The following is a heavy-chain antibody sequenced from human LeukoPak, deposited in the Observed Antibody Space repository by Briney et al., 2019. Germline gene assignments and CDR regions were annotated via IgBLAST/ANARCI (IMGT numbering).Heavy chain of an antibody. CDR2: IYYSGST. J-gene: IGHJ3*02. CDR1: GGSISSYY. D-gene: IGHD6-19*01. V-gene: IGHV4-59*08. Sequence: SETLSLTCTVSGGSISSYYWSWIRQPPGKGLEWIGYIYYSGSTNYNPSLKSRVTISVDTSKNQFSLKLSSVTAADTAVYYCARGIAVAGTGPDAFDIWAKGQWSPSLQ. CDR3: ARGIAVAGTGPDAFDI.